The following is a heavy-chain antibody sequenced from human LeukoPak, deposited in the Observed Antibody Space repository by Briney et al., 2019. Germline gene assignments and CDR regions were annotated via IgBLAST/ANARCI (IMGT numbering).Heavy chain of an antibody. J-gene: IGHJ5*02. CDR3: ARTGTTVGDWIDP. CDR1: GYTFTSYD. D-gene: IGHD1-1*01. V-gene: IGHV1-8*01. Sequence: ASVKVSCKASGYTFTSYDINWVRQAPGQGLEWMGWMNPNSGNTAYAQKFQGRVTMTRNISVKIAYMELRSLSYEDTAVYYCARTGTTVGDWIDPWGQGTLVTVSS. CDR2: MNPNSGNT.